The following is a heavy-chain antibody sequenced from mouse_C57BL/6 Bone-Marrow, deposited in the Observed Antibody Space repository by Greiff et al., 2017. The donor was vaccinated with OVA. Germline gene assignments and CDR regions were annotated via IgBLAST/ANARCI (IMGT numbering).Heavy chain of an antibody. CDR1: GFTFTDYY. V-gene: IGHV7-3*01. D-gene: IGHD2-5*01. CDR2: IRNKANGYTT. J-gene: IGHJ1*03. CDR3: ARFSDSNYWYFDV. Sequence: EVKLVESGGGLVQPGGSLSLSCAASGFTFTDYYMSWVRQPPGKALEWWGFIRNKANGYTTEYSASVKGRVTISRDNSQSILYLQMNALRAEDSATYYCARFSDSNYWYFDVWGTGTTVTVSS.